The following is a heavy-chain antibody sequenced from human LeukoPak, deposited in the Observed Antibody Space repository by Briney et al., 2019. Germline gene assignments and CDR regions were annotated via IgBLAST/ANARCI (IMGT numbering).Heavy chain of an antibody. CDR2: IYYSGTT. CDR1: GGSISTTSYF. D-gene: IGHD6-19*01. Sequence: EPLSLPCTVSGGSISTTSYFWAWIRQPPGEGLEWIGSIYYSGTTYFNSSLKSRLTISVERSKNHFSLKLSSLTVADTALYYCARVYSSTHNWFDTWGQGIQVTVSS. V-gene: IGHV4-39*07. CDR3: ARVYSSTHNWFDT. J-gene: IGHJ5*02.